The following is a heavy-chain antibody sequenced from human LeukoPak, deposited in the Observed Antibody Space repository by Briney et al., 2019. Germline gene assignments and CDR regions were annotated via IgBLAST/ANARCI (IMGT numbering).Heavy chain of an antibody. V-gene: IGHV4-39*01. CDR3: ARHSGGIVVVPAGYFDY. CDR2: IYYSGST. CDR1: GGSISSSSYY. J-gene: IGHJ4*02. D-gene: IGHD2-2*01. Sequence: SETLSLTCTVSGGSISSSSYYWGRIRQPPGRGLEWLGSIYYSGSTYYNPSLKSRVTISVDTSKNQFSLKLSSVTAADTAVYYCARHSGGIVVVPAGYFDYWGQGTLVTVSS.